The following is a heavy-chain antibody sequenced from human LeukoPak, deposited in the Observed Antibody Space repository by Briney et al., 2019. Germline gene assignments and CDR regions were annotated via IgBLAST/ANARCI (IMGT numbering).Heavy chain of an antibody. CDR3: ARDSDAGFDY. J-gene: IGHJ4*02. CDR2: TSSDGSST. V-gene: IGHV3-74*01. CDR1: RYIYSLLW. Sequence: GGSQRLFCAASRYIYSLLWVHGAPDAPGKGLVCVARTSSDGSSTVYADSVKGRFTIPRDNAKKTLYLQMNSLRAEDTAIYYCARDSDAGFDYWGQGTLVTVSS.